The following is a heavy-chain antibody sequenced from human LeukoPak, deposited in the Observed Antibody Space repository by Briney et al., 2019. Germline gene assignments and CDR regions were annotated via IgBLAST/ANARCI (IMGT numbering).Heavy chain of an antibody. Sequence: GESLKISCQGSGYIFTSYWIGWVRQMPGKGLEWMGIIYPGDSDTRYSPSFQGQVTISADKSISTAYLQWSSLKASDTAMYYCARRRNDYGLPDAFDIWGQGTMVTVSS. J-gene: IGHJ3*02. CDR1: GYIFTSYW. V-gene: IGHV5-51*01. D-gene: IGHD4-17*01. CDR3: ARRRNDYGLPDAFDI. CDR2: IYPGDSDT.